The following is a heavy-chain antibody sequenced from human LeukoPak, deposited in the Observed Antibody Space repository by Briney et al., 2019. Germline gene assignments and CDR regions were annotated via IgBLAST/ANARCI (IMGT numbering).Heavy chain of an antibody. CDR1: GFTFSSYA. J-gene: IGHJ4*02. D-gene: IGHD3-10*01. CDR3: ARVYSANGYGSGYYDY. V-gene: IGHV3-23*01. Sequence: GGSLRLSCAASGFTFSSYAMSWVRQAPGKGPEWVSAISGSGGSTYYADSVKGRFTISRDSANNSLYLQMNSLRAEDTAVYYCARVYSANGYGSGYYDYWGQGTLVTVSS. CDR2: ISGSGGST.